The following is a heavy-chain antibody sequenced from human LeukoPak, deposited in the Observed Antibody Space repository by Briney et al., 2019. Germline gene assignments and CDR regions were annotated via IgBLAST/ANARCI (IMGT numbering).Heavy chain of an antibody. Sequence: GGSLRLSCAASGFTFSSYAMSWVRQAPGKGLEWVSGISGSGGSTYYADSVKGRFTISRDNSKKTLYLQMNSLRAEDTAVYYCAKDSKIVGPTFRSYHYMDAWGKGTTVTVSS. J-gene: IGHJ6*03. V-gene: IGHV3-23*01. D-gene: IGHD1-26*01. CDR3: AKDSKIVGPTFRSYHYMDA. CDR2: ISGSGGST. CDR1: GFTFSSYA.